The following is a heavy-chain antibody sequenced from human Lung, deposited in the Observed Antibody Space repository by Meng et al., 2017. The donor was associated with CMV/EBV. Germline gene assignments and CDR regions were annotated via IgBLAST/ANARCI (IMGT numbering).Heavy chain of an antibody. D-gene: IGHD5-18*01. CDR3: ARVLTAHHYYGMDV. CDR2: IYSGGGT. V-gene: IGHV3-53*01. CDR1: GFTVSSNS. J-gene: IGHJ6*02. Sequence: SCAASGFTVSSNSMNWVRQAPGKGLEWVSLIYSGGGTYYADSVKGRFTISRDNFKNTLYLQMNSLRAEDTAVYYCARVLTAHHYYGMDVWGQGNXVTVSS.